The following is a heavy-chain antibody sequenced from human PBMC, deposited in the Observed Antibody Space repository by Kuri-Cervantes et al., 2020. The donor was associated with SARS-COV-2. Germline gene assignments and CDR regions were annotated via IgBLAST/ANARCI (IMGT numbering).Heavy chain of an antibody. J-gene: IGHJ3*02. D-gene: IGHD2-2*02. V-gene: IGHV4-4*02. Sequence: SETLSLTCVVSGGAINTYNWWTWVRQSPGKGLQWIGEIFHDGSTKLNPSLPLRGRVTMSLDKSKNHFSLNLTSVTAADTAVYYCARESTYTFDIWGQGTLVTVSS. CDR1: GGAINTYNW. CDR2: IFHDGST. CDR3: ARESTYTFDI.